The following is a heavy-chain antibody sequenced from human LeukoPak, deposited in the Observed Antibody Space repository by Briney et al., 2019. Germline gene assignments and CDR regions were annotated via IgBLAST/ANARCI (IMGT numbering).Heavy chain of an antibody. J-gene: IGHJ4*02. Sequence: ASVKVSCKASGYTFTGYYMHWVRQTPGQGLEWVGWINPNSGDTNYAQKFQGRVTMTRDTSISTAYMELSRLRSDDTAVYYCAREGHLSHFDYWGQGTLVTVSS. V-gene: IGHV1-2*02. CDR1: GYTFTGYY. CDR2: INPNSGDT. CDR3: AREGHLSHFDY.